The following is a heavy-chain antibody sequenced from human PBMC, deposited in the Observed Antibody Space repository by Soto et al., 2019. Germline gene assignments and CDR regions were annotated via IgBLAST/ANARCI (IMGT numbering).Heavy chain of an antibody. V-gene: IGHV3-30*04. J-gene: IGHJ5*02. Sequence: QVRLVESGGGVVQPGRSLRLSCTASGFSFSSYAMYWFRQPPGKGLEWVAVISKDGMNKNYADSVKGRVTGSRDNANYSLDLQLNSLRGEDTAMYYCARDMYSSDYFVKWFEPWGQGTLVTVSS. D-gene: IGHD6-19*01. CDR3: ARDMYSSDYFVKWFEP. CDR1: GFSFSSYA. CDR2: ISKDGMNK.